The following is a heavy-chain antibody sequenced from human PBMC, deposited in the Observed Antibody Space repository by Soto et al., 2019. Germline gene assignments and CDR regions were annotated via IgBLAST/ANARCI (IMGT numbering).Heavy chain of an antibody. CDR3: ARVPSP. V-gene: IGHV4-30-2*01. Sequence: QLQLQESGSGLVKPSQTLSLTCAVSGGSISSGGYSWSWFRQPPGKGLEWIGYIYHNRNTYYYPSLMSRVTISVDRSKNQFSLKLSSVTAADTTMYYCARVPSPWGQGTLVTVSS. CDR1: GGSISSGGYS. CDR2: IYHNRNT. J-gene: IGHJ5*02.